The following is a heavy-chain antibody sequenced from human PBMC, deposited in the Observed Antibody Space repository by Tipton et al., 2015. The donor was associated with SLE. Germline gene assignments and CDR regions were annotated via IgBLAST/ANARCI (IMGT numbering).Heavy chain of an antibody. V-gene: IGHV4-38-2*02. Sequence: TLSLTCTVSGYSISTGYYWGWIRQPPGKGLEWIGNMYQTGTTDYNPSLKSRVTISVDTSKNQFSLKVNSVTAADTAVYYCARPYRSGWNGVFHIWGQGTMVTVSS. CDR3: ARPYRSGWNGVFHI. CDR2: MYQTGTT. D-gene: IGHD6-19*01. CDR1: GYSISTGYY. J-gene: IGHJ3*02.